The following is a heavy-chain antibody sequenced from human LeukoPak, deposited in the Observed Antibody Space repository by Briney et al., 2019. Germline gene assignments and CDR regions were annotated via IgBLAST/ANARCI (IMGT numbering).Heavy chain of an antibody. Sequence: SETLSLTCAVYGGSFSGYYWSWIRQPPGKGLEWIGEINHSGSTNYNPSLKSRVTMSVDTSKNQFSLKLSSVTAADTAVYYCARYSSGWYFFPDYWGQGTLVTVSS. CDR3: ARYSSGWYFFPDY. J-gene: IGHJ4*02. D-gene: IGHD6-19*01. CDR2: INHSGST. CDR1: GGSFSGYY. V-gene: IGHV4-34*01.